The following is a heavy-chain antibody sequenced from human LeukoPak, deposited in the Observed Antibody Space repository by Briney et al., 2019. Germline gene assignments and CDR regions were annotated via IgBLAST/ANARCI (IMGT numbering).Heavy chain of an antibody. V-gene: IGHV4-59*08. Sequence: SETLSLTCTVSGGSISSYYWSWIRQPPGKGLEWIGYIYYSGSTNYNPSLKSRVTISVDTSKNQFSLKLSSVTAADTAVYYCARHTTYHYDSSGYYSDAFDIWGQGTMVTVSS. CDR3: ARHTTYHYDSSGYYSDAFDI. CDR1: GGSISSYY. D-gene: IGHD3-22*01. CDR2: IYYSGST. J-gene: IGHJ3*02.